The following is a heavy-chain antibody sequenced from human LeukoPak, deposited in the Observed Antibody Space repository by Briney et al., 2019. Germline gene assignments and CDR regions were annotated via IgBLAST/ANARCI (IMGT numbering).Heavy chain of an antibody. V-gene: IGHV3-73*01. Sequence: PGGSLTLSCAPSAFTVSVSAMHWVRQPSGKGREWVGRIRSKANHCATVYAASVKGSYTIPRENRENTAYLQMKSLKTEDTAVYHCTSTGSRLGYCSDGSCQTQYWGQGTLVTV. CDR3: TSTGSRLGYCSDGSCQTQY. CDR2: IRSKANHCAT. J-gene: IGHJ4*02. D-gene: IGHD2-15*01. CDR1: AFTVSVSA.